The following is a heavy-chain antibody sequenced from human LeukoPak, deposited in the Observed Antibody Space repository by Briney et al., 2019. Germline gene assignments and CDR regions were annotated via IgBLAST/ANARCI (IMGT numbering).Heavy chain of an antibody. V-gene: IGHV3-7*04. D-gene: IGHD5-24*01. CDR2: TNEDGSEK. Sequence: GGPLRFSFPGPGFTFSSNWLSWVPKPPGKGWEGVARTNEDGSEKYYVDSVKGRFTISRDNAKNPLYLQMNSLRAEDTAVYFCARGGSKYFAHWGQGSLVTVSS. CDR1: GFTFSSNW. CDR3: ARGGSKYFAH. J-gene: IGHJ4*02.